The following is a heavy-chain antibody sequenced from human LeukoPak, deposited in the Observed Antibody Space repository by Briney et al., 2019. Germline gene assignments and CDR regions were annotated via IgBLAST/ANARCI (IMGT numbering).Heavy chain of an antibody. J-gene: IGHJ4*02. CDR3: AHRGHDSPYFDY. V-gene: IGHV2-5*02. CDR2: IYWDDDK. D-gene: IGHD3-9*01. CDR1: GFSLSTSGVG. Sequence: SGPTLVKPTETLTLTCTFSGFSLSTSGVGVGWIRQPPGKALEWLALIYWDDDKRYNPSLKTRLTITKDTSKNQVVLTIINMDPVDTATYYCAHRGHDSPYFDYWGQGTLVSVAS.